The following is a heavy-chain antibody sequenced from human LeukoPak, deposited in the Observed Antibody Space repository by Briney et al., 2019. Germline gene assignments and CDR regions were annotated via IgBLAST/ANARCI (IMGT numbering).Heavy chain of an antibody. CDR3: ARDEGHITDY. V-gene: IGHV4-39*07. CDR1: GGSISSSSYY. J-gene: IGHJ4*02. CDR2: IYYSGST. Sequence: PSETLSLTYTVSGGSISSSSYYWGWIRQPPGKGLEWIGSIYYSGSTYYNPSLKSRVTISVDTSKNQFSLKLSSVTAADTAVYYCARDEGHITDYWGQGTLVTVSS. D-gene: IGHD3-10*01.